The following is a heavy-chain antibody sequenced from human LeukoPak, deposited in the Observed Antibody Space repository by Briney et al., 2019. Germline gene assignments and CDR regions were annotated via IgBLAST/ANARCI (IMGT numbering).Heavy chain of an antibody. CDR2: IYSGGST. CDR1: GFIVSSNY. J-gene: IGHJ4*02. D-gene: IGHD4-11*01. CDR3: ARDDGTVTTADGFDY. V-gene: IGHV3-53*01. Sequence: PGGSLRLSCAASGFIVSSNYMSWVRQAPGKGLEWVSIIYSGGSTYYADSVKGRFTISRDISKNTLHLQMNSLRAEDTAVYYCARDDGTVTTADGFDYWGQGTLVTVSS.